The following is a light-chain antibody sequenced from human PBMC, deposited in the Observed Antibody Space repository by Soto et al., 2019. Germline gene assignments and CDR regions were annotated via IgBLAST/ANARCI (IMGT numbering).Light chain of an antibody. V-gene: IGKV3-20*01. CDR3: QQYTGPTTT. J-gene: IGKJ5*01. CDR1: QSVSSSY. CDR2: GAS. Sequence: EIVFTQSPGTLSLSPGERATLSCRASQSVSSSYLAWYQKKPGQAPRLLIYGASTRAAGIPDRFSGSGSGTDFNLTITRLETEDSAVYFCQQYTGPTTTFGQGTRLEIK.